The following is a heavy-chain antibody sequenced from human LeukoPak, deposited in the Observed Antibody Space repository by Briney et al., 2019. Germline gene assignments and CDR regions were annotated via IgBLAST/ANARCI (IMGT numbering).Heavy chain of an antibody. V-gene: IGHV3-23*01. CDR3: AKQYSYGYLSDY. CDR1: GLTFRSYD. J-gene: IGHJ4*02. D-gene: IGHD5-18*01. Sequence: GGSLRLSCSACGLTFRSYDMSWVRGAPGEAVVWVSAISGRGGSIYYADSVKGRLPLCRDNSEHTLYLQMTSLKAEDTAVYCCAKQYSYGYLSDYRRQGTLLTVSS. CDR2: ISGRGGSI.